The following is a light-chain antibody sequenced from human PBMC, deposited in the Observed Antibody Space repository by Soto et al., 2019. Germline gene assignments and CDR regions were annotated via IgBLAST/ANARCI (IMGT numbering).Light chain of an antibody. CDR1: QDVSSY. V-gene: IGKV1-9*01. J-gene: IGKJ2*01. CDR2: AAS. CDR3: QQLSYYPRT. Sequence: IQMTQSPPSLSATVGDRVTITCRASQDVSSYLVWYQQKPGKAPELLIYAASTLQSGVPLRFSGSGSGTEFTLTISSLQPEDFATYYCQQLSYYPRTFGQGTKLEIK.